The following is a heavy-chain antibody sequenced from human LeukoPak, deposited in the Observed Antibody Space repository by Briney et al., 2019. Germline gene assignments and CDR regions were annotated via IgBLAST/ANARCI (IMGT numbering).Heavy chain of an antibody. CDR3: ARGSSGYEPYYFDY. D-gene: IGHD5-12*01. J-gene: IGHJ4*02. CDR2: INWNGGST. Sequence: GGSLRLSCAASGFTFDDYGMSWVRQAPGKGLEWVSGINWNGGSTGYADSVKGRFTISRDNAKNSLYLQMNSLRAEDTALYYCARGSSGYEPYYFDYWGQGTLVTVSS. CDR1: GFTFDDYG. V-gene: IGHV3-20*04.